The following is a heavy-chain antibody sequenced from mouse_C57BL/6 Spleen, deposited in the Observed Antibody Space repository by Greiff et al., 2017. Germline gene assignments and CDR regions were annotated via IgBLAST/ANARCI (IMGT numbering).Heavy chain of an antibody. J-gene: IGHJ3*01. CDR3: ARSGWLLGFAY. D-gene: IGHD2-3*01. CDR2: INPGSGGT. Sequence: LVESGAELVRPGTSVKVSCKASGYAFTNYLIEWVKQRPGQGLEWIGVINPGSGGTNSNEKFKGKATLTADQSSSTAYMQLSSLTSEDSAVYFCARSGWLLGFAYWGQGTLVTVSA. V-gene: IGHV1-54*01. CDR1: GYAFTNYL.